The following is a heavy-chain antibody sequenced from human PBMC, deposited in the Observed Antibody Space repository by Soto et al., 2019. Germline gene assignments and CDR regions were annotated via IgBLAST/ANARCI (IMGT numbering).Heavy chain of an antibody. CDR2: MNPNSGNT. V-gene: IGHV1-8*02. CDR3: ASTTKYYYYYGMDV. Sequence: QVQLVQSGAEVKKPGSSVKVSCKASGGTFSSYAISWVRQAPGQGLEWMGWMNPNSGNTGYAQKFQGRVTMTRNTSISTAYMELSSLRSEDTAVYYCASTTKYYYYYGMDVWGQGTTVTVSS. J-gene: IGHJ6*02. D-gene: IGHD1-1*01. CDR1: GGTFSSYA.